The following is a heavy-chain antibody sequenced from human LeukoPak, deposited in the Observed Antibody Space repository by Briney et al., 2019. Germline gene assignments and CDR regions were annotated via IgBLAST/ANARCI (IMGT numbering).Heavy chain of an antibody. V-gene: IGHV4-39*07. J-gene: IGHJ4*02. CDR1: GGSISSSSYY. D-gene: IGHD5-24*01. Sequence: PSETLSLTCTVSGGSISSSSYYWGWIRQPPGKGLEWIGSIYYSGSTYYNPSLKSRVTISVDTSKNQFSLKLSSVTPEDTAVYYCARGIGWPYFDYWGQGTLVTVSS. CDR3: ARGIGWPYFDY. CDR2: IYYSGST.